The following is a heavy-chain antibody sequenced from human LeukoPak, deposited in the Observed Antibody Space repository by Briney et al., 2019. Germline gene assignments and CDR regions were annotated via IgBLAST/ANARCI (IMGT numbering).Heavy chain of an antibody. J-gene: IGHJ6*03. Sequence: SETLSLTCTVSGGSISSGSYYWSWIRQPAGKGLEWIGRIYTSGSTNYNPSLKSRVTISVDTSKNQFSLKLTSVTAADTAVYYCAGLYSSSSWGFYYYYMDVWGKGTTVTVSS. CDR1: GGSISSGSYY. D-gene: IGHD6-6*01. V-gene: IGHV4-61*02. CDR3: AGLYSSSSWGFYYYYMDV. CDR2: IYTSGST.